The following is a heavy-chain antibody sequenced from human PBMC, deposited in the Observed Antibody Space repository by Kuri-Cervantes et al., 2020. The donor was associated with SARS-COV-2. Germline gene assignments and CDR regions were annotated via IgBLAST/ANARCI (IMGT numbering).Heavy chain of an antibody. CDR3: AREKTHRWELKGDAFDI. CDR2: ISGGGNNI. D-gene: IGHD1-26*01. CDR1: GFTFSDFY. V-gene: IGHV3-11*04. J-gene: IGHJ3*02. Sequence: GESLKISCAVSGFTFSDFYMSWIRQAPGKGMEWIAHISGGGNNIFYPDSVMGRFTISRDNAENSLYLQMNSLRADDTAVYYCAREKTHRWELKGDAFDIWGQGTMVTVSS.